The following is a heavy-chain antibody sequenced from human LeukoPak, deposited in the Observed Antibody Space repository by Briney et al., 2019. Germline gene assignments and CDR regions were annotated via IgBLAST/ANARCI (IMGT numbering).Heavy chain of an antibody. V-gene: IGHV3-48*01. D-gene: IGHD3-3*01. CDR1: GFTFSSYS. J-gene: IGHJ4*02. Sequence: GGSLRLSCAASGFTFSSYSMNWVRQAPGKGLEWVSYISSSSSTIYYADSVKGRFTISRDNAKNSLYLQMNSLRAEDTAVYYCARDTTIFGVDHWGQGTLVTVSS. CDR3: ARDTTIFGVDH. CDR2: ISSSSSTI.